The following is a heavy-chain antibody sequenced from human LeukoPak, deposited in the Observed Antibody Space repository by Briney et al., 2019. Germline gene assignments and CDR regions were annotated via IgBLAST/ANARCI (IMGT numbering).Heavy chain of an antibody. D-gene: IGHD7-27*01. V-gene: IGHV1-8*02. CDR1: GYTFTIHE. CDR3: ARSLLTGDDY. J-gene: IGHJ4*02. CDR2: INPISGKT. Sequence: ASVNVSFKASGYTFTIHEIHWVRQATGQGLEWMGLINPISGKTRYGRKFQGRVTMTRDSSITTAYMELSSLISEDSAVYYCARSLLTGDDYWGQGTLVTVSS.